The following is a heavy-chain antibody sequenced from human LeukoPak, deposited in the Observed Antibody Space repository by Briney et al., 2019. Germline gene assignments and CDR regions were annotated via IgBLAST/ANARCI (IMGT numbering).Heavy chain of an antibody. CDR2: IRSKANNYAT. V-gene: IGHV3-73*01. J-gene: IGHJ1*01. D-gene: IGHD6-19*01. CDR3: SAGPSGWTEFFRH. CDR1: AFTLSDFT. Sequence: GGSLRLSCAAPAFTLSDFTMHWVRQASGKGLEGGARIRSKANNYATEYGASVKGRFTISRDDAKNTAYLQMNSLKTEDTAIDYCSAGPSGWTEFFRHWGQGALVTVSS.